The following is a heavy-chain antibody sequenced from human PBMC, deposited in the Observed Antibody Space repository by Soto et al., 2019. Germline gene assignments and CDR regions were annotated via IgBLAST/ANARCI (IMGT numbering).Heavy chain of an antibody. D-gene: IGHD3-10*01. J-gene: IGHJ4*02. V-gene: IGHV4-31*03. CDR1: GGSISSGGYY. CDR3: AREREESTMVRGVSRRLDY. Sequence: SETLSLTCTVSGGSISSGGYYWSWIRQHPGKGLEWIGYIYYSGSTYYNPSLKSRVTISVDTSKNQFSLKLSSVTAADTAVYYCAREREESTMVRGVSRRLDYWGQGTLVTVSS. CDR2: IYYSGST.